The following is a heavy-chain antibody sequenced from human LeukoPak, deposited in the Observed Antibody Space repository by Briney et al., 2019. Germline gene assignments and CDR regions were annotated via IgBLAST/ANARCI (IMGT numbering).Heavy chain of an antibody. CDR1: GYTFTSYD. Sequence: ASVKVSCKASGYTFTSYDINWVRQATGQGLEWMGWMNPNSGNTGYAQKFQGRVTMTRSTSISTAYMELSSLRSEDTAVYYCARGGARYYDILTGYYYYGMDVWGQGTTVTVSS. D-gene: IGHD3-9*01. CDR2: MNPNSGNT. J-gene: IGHJ6*02. V-gene: IGHV1-8*01. CDR3: ARGGARYYDILTGYYYYGMDV.